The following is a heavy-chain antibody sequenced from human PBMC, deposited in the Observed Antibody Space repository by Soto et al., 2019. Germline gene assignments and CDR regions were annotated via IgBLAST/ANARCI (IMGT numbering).Heavy chain of an antibody. Sequence: ASVKVSCKASGYTFTSYGISWVRPAPGQGLEWMGWISAYNGNTNYAQKLQGRVTMTTDTSTSTAYMELRSLRSDDTAVYYCARSLFGDGYKLFDYWGQGTLGTVSS. CDR2: ISAYNGNT. CDR1: GYTFTSYG. CDR3: ARSLFGDGYKLFDY. J-gene: IGHJ4*02. V-gene: IGHV1-18*04. D-gene: IGHD3-3*02.